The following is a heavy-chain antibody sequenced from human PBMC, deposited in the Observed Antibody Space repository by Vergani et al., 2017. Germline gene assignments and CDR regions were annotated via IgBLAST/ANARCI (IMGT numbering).Heavy chain of an antibody. CDR2: IYHSGST. D-gene: IGHD2/OR15-2a*01. CDR1: GGSFSGYY. V-gene: IGHV4-34*01. CDR3: ARGAVIDY. Sequence: QVQIQQWGAGLLKPSETLSLTCAVYGGSFSGYYWSWIRQPPGKGLEWIGEIYHSGSTNYNPSLKSRVTISVDTSKNQFSLKLSSVTAADTAVYYCARGAVIDYWGQGTLVTVSS. J-gene: IGHJ4*02.